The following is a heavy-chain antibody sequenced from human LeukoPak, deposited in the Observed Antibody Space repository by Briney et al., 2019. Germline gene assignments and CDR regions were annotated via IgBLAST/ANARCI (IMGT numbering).Heavy chain of an antibody. CDR3: ARQQQNTYYFDY. D-gene: IGHD6-13*01. V-gene: IGHV4-39*07. J-gene: IGHJ4*02. Sequence: SETLSLTCTVSGGSISSSSYYWGWIRQPPGKGLEWIGSIYYSGSTYYNPSLKSRATISVDTSKNQFSLKLSSVTVADTAVYYCARQQQNTYYFDYWGQGTLVTVSS. CDR2: IYYSGST. CDR1: GGSISSSSYY.